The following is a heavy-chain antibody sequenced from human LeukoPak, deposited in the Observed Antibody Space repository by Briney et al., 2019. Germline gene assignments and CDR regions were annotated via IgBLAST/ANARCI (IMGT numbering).Heavy chain of an antibody. CDR3: ARAPYCSGGSCATNERFPYYYGMDV. D-gene: IGHD2-15*01. CDR1: GGSISSAGYY. Sequence: PSQTLCLTCAVSGGSISSAGYYWSWIRQHPGKGLEWIGYTYYSGSPYSNPPRKSRVTISVDTSKNQFALKLSSVTAAVTAVYYCARAPYCSGGSCATNERFPYYYGMDVWGQGTTVTVSS. V-gene: IGHV4-31*11. J-gene: IGHJ6*02. CDR2: TYYSGSP.